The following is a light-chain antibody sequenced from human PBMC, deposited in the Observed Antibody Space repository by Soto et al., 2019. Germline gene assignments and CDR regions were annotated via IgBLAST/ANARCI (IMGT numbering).Light chain of an antibody. CDR3: QHYQSGHPIT. V-gene: IGKV3-20*01. Sequence: EFVLTQSPGTLSLSPGERATLSCRASQSVSSSYLAWYQQKPGQAPRLLISGASSRATGIPDRFTGSGSETSFTLTISRLEPEDFALYYCQHYQSGHPITFGQGTRLEIK. J-gene: IGKJ5*01. CDR2: GAS. CDR1: QSVSSSY.